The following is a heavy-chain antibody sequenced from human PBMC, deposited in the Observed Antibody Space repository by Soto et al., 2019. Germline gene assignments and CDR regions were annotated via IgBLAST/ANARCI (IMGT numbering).Heavy chain of an antibody. D-gene: IGHD3-16*01. CDR2: ISSSSSYI. CDR1: GFTFSSYS. CDR3: ATTQPDYIWGPMDV. Sequence: GESLKISCAASGFTFSSYSMNWVRQAPGKGLEWVSSISSSSSYIYYADSVKGRFTISRDNAKNSLYLQMNSLRAEDTAVYYCATTQPDYIWGPMDVWGKGTTVTVSS. J-gene: IGHJ6*04. V-gene: IGHV3-21*01.